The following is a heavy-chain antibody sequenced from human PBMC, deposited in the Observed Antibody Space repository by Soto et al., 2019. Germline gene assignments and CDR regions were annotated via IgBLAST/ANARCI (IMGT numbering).Heavy chain of an antibody. CDR2: MNPHSGDT. CDR1: GYTFTSYD. J-gene: IGHJ4*02. V-gene: IGHV1-8*01. Sequence: QVQLVQSGAEVKKPGASVKVSCKASGYTFTSYDINRVRQATGQGLEWMGWMNPHSGDTGYAQKFQGRVTMTRNTSISTAYMEVSSLRSEDTAVYYCATHSSGWLEGFDYWGLGTLVTVSS. CDR3: ATHSSGWLEGFDY. D-gene: IGHD6-13*01.